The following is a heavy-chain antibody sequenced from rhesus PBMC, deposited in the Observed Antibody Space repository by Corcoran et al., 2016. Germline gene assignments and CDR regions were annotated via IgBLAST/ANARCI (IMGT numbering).Heavy chain of an antibody. CDR1: GASISSNF. Sequence: QVQLQESGPGLVKPSETLPLTCAVSGASISSNFWSWIRQPPGKGLEWIGYIYGGSGSTSYNPSLKSRVTISKDTSKNQFFLKLSSVTAADTAVYYCARDRDFWGQGLRVTVSS. CDR2: IYGGSGST. CDR3: ARDRDF. V-gene: IGHV4-147*01. J-gene: IGHJ3*01.